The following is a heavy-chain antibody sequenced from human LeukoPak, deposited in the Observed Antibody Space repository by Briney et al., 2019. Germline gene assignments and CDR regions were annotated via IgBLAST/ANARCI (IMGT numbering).Heavy chain of an antibody. J-gene: IGHJ4*02. CDR1: GGTFSSYA. V-gene: IGHV1-69*13. CDR3: ATKRGYSYGSSH. D-gene: IGHD5-18*01. CDR2: IIPILGTA. Sequence: GASVKVSCKASGGTFSSYAISWVRQAPGQGLEWMGGIIPILGTANYAQKFQGRVTITADESTSTAYMELSSLRSEDTAVYYCATKRGYSYGSSHWGQGTLVTVSS.